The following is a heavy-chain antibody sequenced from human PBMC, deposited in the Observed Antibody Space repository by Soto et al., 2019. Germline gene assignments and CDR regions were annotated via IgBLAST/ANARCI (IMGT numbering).Heavy chain of an antibody. CDR2: IIPIFGTA. V-gene: IGHV1-69*12. CDR1: GGTFSSYA. J-gene: IGHJ6*02. CDR3: ARGITGTVTYYYGLDV. D-gene: IGHD1-20*01. Sequence: QVQLVQSGAEVKKPGSSMKVSCKASGGTFSSYAISWVRQAPGQGLEWMGGIIPIFGTADYAQKFHGRVTITADESTSTAYMELSSLRSEDTAVYDCARGITGTVTYYYGLDVWGQGTTVTVSS.